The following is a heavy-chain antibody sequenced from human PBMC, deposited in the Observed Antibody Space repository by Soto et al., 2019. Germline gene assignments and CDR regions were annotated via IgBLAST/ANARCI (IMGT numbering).Heavy chain of an antibody. Sequence: SETLSLTCTVSGGSVSSGSYHWSWIRQPPGKGLVWIGYIYYSGSTNYNPSLKSRVTISVDTSKNQFSLKLSSVTAADTAVYYCERVWHTNGVCWFDSWGQGTLVTVSS. V-gene: IGHV4-61*01. CDR3: ERVWHTNGVCWFDS. CDR1: GGSVSSGSYH. J-gene: IGHJ5*01. D-gene: IGHD3-16*01. CDR2: IYYSGST.